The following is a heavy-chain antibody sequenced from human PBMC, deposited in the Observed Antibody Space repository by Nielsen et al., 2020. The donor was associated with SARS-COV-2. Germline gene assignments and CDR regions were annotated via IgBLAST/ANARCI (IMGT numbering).Heavy chain of an antibody. CDR2: INAGNGNT. Sequence: ASVKVSCKASGGTFSSYAISWVRQAPGQRLEWMGWINAGNGNTKYSQKFQGRVTMTTDTSTNTAYMELRSLKSDDTAVYYCARGTGEDYWGQGTLVTVSS. CDR1: GGTFSSYA. CDR3: ARGTGEDY. V-gene: IGHV1-18*01. D-gene: IGHD1-26*01. J-gene: IGHJ4*02.